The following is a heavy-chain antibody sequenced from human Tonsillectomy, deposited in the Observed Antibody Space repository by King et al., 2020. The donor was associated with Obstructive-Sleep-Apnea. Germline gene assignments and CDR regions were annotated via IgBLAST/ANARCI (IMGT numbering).Heavy chain of an antibody. D-gene: IGHD2-2*01. CDR1: GYIFTSYG. CDR3: ARDQYQLLSPCDY. Sequence: VQLVESGAEVMKPGASVKVSCKASGYIFTSYGVSWVRQAPGQGLEWMGSISAYNGHTNYAQKLQGRVTMTTDTSTSTAYMDLRSLRSDDTAVYYCARDQYQLLSPCDYWGQGTLVTVPS. J-gene: IGHJ4*02. V-gene: IGHV1-18*04. CDR2: ISAYNGHT.